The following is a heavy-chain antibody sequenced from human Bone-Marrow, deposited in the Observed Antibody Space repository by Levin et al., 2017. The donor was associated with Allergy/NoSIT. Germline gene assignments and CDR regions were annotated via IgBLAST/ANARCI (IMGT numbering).Heavy chain of an antibody. CDR1: GFTFSTYA. Sequence: GESLKISCAASGFTFSTYAMSWVRQAPGKGLEWVSAIRGSDGHTYYADSVKGRFTISRDNSKNTLYLQMNSLRAEDTAVYYCAKRKSGFGITLFGVGLDPWGLGTLVTVSS. CDR2: IRGSDGHT. V-gene: IGHV3-23*01. J-gene: IGHJ5*02. CDR3: AKRKSGFGITLFGVGLDP. D-gene: IGHD3-3*01.